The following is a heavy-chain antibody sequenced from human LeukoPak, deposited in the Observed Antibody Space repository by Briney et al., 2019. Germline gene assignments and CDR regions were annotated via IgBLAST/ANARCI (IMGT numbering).Heavy chain of an antibody. CDR2: IYYSGST. V-gene: IGHV4-59*01. CDR3: ARVNDGYSYGQHTYYFDF. CDR1: GGSISSYY. Sequence: SETLSLTCTVSGGSISSYYWSWIRQPPGKGLEWIGYIYYSGSTNYNPSLKSRVTISIDTSKNQFSLKLSSVTAADTAVYYCARVNDGYSYGQHTYYFDFWGQGTLVTVSS. D-gene: IGHD5-18*01. J-gene: IGHJ4*02.